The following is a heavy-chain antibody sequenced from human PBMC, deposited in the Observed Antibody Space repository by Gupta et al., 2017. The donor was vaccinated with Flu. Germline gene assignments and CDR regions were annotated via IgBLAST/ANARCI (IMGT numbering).Heavy chain of an antibody. CDR1: GFTFSSYW. J-gene: IGHJ5*02. D-gene: IGHD5-12*01. CDR3: ARGPPQDLIEAMISGFDP. CDR2: INSDGSST. V-gene: IGHV3-74*01. Sequence: EVQLVESGGGLVQPGGSLRLSCAASGFTFSSYWMHWVRQAPGKGLVWVSRINSDGSSTSYADSVKGRFTISRDNAKNTLYLQVNSLRAEDTAVYYCARGPPQDLIEAMISGFDPWGQGTLVTVSS.